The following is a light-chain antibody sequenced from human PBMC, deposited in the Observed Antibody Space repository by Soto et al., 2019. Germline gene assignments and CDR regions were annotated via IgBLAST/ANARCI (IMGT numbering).Light chain of an antibody. Sequence: QSVLTQPRSVSGSPGQSVTISCTGTSSDVGGYNYVSWYQHHPGKAPKLMIYDVSKRPSGVPDRFSGSKSGNTASLTSSGLQAEDEADYYCCSYAGTYTFVVFGGGTKVTVL. CDR3: CSYAGTYTFVV. J-gene: IGLJ2*01. V-gene: IGLV2-11*01. CDR2: DVS. CDR1: SSDVGGYNY.